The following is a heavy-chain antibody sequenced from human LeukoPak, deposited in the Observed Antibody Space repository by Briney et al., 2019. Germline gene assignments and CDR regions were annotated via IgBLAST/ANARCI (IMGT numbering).Heavy chain of an antibody. CDR1: GGSISSYY. J-gene: IGHJ2*01. V-gene: IGHV4-4*07. CDR2: IYTSGST. CDR3: AREYYDFWSRSWYFDL. Sequence: SETLSLTCTVSGGSISSYYWSWIRQPAGKGLEWIGRIYTSGSTNYNPSLKSRVTMSVDTSKNQFSLKLSSVTAADTAVYYCAREYYDFWSRSWYFDLWGRGTLVTVSS. D-gene: IGHD3-3*01.